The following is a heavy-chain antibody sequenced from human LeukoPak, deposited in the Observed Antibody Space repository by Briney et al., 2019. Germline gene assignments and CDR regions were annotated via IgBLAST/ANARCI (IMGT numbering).Heavy chain of an antibody. J-gene: IGHJ5*02. CDR3: ARDSSGQNWFDP. CDR2: IIPILGTA. D-gene: IGHD6-19*01. Sequence: SVKVSCKASGGTFSSYAISWVRQAPGQGLEWMGGIIPILGTANYAQKFQGRVTITADESTSTAYKELSSLRSEDTAVYYCARDSSGQNWFDPWGQGTLVTVSS. V-gene: IGHV1-69*01. CDR1: GGTFSSYA.